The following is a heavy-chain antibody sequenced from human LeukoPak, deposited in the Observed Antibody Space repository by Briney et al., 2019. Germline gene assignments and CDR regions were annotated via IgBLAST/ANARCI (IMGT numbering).Heavy chain of an antibody. V-gene: IGHV6-1*01. D-gene: IGHD6-25*01. J-gene: IGHJ6*02. Sequence: QTLSLTCAISGDSVSSNSAAWNWIRQSPSRGLEWLGRTYYRSKWYNDYAVSVKSRITINPDTSKNQFSLQLNSVTPEDTAVCYCARDLVVAAPPYYYYGMDVWGQGTTVTVSS. CDR2: TYYRSKWYN. CDR3: ARDLVVAAPPYYYYGMDV. CDR1: GDSVSSNSAA.